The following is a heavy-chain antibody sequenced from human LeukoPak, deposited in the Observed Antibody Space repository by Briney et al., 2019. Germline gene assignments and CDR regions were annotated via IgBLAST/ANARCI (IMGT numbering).Heavy chain of an antibody. V-gene: IGHV4-4*07. CDR1: GGSISSYN. J-gene: IGHJ3*02. CDR2: INTSGST. CDR3: ATYGGNSGLTFDI. D-gene: IGHD4-23*01. Sequence: PSETLSLTCSVSGGSISSYNWSWMRQPAGKGLEWIGRINTSGSTSYNPSLKSRVTMSVDTSKNHFSLKLSSVTAADTAVYYCATYGGNSGLTFDIWGQGTMVTVSS.